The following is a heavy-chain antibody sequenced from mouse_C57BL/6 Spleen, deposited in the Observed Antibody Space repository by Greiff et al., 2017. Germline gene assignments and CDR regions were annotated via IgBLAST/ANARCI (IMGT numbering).Heavy chain of an antibody. J-gene: IGHJ3*01. CDR1: GYTFTSYW. Sequence: QVQLQQSGAELVKPGASVKLSCKASGYTFTSYWMQWVKQRPGQGLEWIGEIDPSDSYTNYNQKFKGKATLTVDTSSSTAYMQLSSLTSEDSAVYYCARGDYGYDVFAYWGQGTLVTVSA. CDR2: IDPSDSYT. D-gene: IGHD2-2*01. CDR3: ARGDYGYDVFAY. V-gene: IGHV1-50*01.